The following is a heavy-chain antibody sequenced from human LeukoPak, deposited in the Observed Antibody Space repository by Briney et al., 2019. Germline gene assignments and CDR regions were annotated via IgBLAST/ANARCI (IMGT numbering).Heavy chain of an antibody. CDR2: IKQDGSEK. D-gene: IGHD6-13*01. Sequence: GGSLRLSCAASGFTFSSYWMSWVRQAPGKGLEWVANIKQDGSEKYYVDSVKGRFTISRDNAKNSLYLQMSSLRAEDTAVYYCARGPGYSSSWFEYFQHWGQGTLVTVSS. J-gene: IGHJ1*01. V-gene: IGHV3-7*01. CDR1: GFTFSSYW. CDR3: ARGPGYSSSWFEYFQH.